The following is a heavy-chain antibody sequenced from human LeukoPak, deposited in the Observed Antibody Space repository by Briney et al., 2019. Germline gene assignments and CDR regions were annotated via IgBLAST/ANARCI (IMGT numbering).Heavy chain of an antibody. CDR2: IKSKTEGGIA. J-gene: IGHJ4*02. Sequence: TGGSLRLSCAASGFTFCNVWMIWLPQAPGKGRVGVGRIKSKTEGGIADYAAHVKGRFTISRDDSKNTLYLQMNSQKTEGAAVYYCTTEITSGGMVQYPVDYWGQGTLVTVSS. V-gene: IGHV3-15*01. CDR3: TTEITSGGMVQYPVDY. CDR1: GFTFCNVW. D-gene: IGHD4/OR15-4a*01.